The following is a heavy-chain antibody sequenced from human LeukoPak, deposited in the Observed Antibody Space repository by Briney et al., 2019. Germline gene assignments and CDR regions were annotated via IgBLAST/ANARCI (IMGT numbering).Heavy chain of an antibody. J-gene: IGHJ6*02. CDR1: GFTFSSYG. CDR3: TTDQPLRFLEWLLPYYYYGMDV. Sequence: GRSLRLSCAASGFTFSSYGMHWVRQAPGKGLEWVAVISYDGSNKYYADSVKGRFTISRDNSKNTLYLQMNSLRAEDTAVYYCTTDQPLRFLEWLLPYYYYGMDVWGQGTTVTVSS. CDR2: ISYDGSNK. D-gene: IGHD3-3*01. V-gene: IGHV3-30*03.